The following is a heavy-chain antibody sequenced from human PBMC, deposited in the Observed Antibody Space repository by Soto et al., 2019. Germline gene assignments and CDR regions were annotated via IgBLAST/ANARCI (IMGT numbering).Heavy chain of an antibody. CDR3: ARGEHAFFHYGLEV. J-gene: IGHJ6*02. V-gene: IGHV4-59*01. Sequence: PSETLSLTCTVSGGSITSSYWSWIRRPPGKGLEWIAYIYDTGISGYTPSTSYNPSLKSRVTMSVDTSKSQFSLKLTSVTAAPTAAYYCARGEHAFFHYGLEVWGQGITVTVSS. CDR2: IYDTGISGYTPST. CDR1: GGSITSSY.